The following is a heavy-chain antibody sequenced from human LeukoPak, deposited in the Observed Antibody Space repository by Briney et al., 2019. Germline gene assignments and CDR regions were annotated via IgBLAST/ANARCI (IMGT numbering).Heavy chain of an antibody. V-gene: IGHV3-30-3*01. Sequence: PGGSLRLSCTASGFTLSSYGMHWVRQAPGKGLEWVAAVSYGGSKKFYAASVKGRFTISRDNSKNTLSLQMNSLKTEDTAVYYCARSLQRLDVVPLGLRYWGQGTLVTVSS. D-gene: IGHD2-2*01. CDR1: GFTLSSYG. J-gene: IGHJ4*02. CDR2: VSYGGSKK. CDR3: ARSLQRLDVVPLGLRY.